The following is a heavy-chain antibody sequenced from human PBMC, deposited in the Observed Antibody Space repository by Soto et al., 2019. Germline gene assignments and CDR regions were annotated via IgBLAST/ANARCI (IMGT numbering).Heavy chain of an antibody. Sequence: QITLKESGPTLVRPTQTLTLTCTFSGFSLNTSGVGVAWIRQPPGKALEWLALIYWDGDKHYSPSLKSRLTSTKDISENEVGLTMTNMDPGDTGTYYCAHRIPIFGVGGGWFDPWGQGALVTVSS. CDR2: IYWDGDK. CDR1: GFSLNTSGVG. CDR3: AHRIPIFGVGGGWFDP. D-gene: IGHD3-3*01. J-gene: IGHJ5*02. V-gene: IGHV2-5*02.